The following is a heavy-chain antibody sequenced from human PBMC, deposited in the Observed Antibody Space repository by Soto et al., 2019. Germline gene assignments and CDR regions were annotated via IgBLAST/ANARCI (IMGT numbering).Heavy chain of an antibody. CDR2: IVVGSGNT. D-gene: IGHD2-15*01. J-gene: IGHJ3*02. V-gene: IGHV1-58*01. CDR3: AADVLTYGNGGYFFDGFDT. CDR1: GPPFRGSA. Sequence: GAPVKGSRNDSGPPFRGSAVQWGRQKPGRRPEWIGWIVVGSGNTNYAQDFQGRVTIKRDMSTDTVYMELSSLSSEDSAVFFCAADVLTYGNGGYFFDGFDTWGQGTKVTVSS.